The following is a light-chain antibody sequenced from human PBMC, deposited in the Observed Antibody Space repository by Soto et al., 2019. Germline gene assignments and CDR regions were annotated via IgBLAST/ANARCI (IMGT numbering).Light chain of an antibody. V-gene: IGKV3-20*01. CDR2: GAS. CDR3: QQYGSSPRT. J-gene: IGKJ1*01. CDR1: QSVSSSY. Sequence: EMVLTQSPGTLSLSPGERATLSCSASQSVSSSYLAWYQQKPGQAPRLLIYGASSRATGITDRFSGSGSGTDFTLTISRLEPEDFAVYYCQQYGSSPRTLGQGTKVAIK.